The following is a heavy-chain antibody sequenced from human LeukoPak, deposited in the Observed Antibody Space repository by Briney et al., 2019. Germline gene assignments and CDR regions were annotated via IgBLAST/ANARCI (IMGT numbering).Heavy chain of an antibody. CDR1: GGSISSYY. CDR3: ARDLDCSSTSCYDSNWFDP. Sequence: SETLSLTCTVSGGSISSYYWSWIRQPAGKGLEWIGRIYTSGSTNYNPSLKSRVTISVDTSKNQFSLKLSSVTAADTAVYYCARDLDCSSTSCYDSNWFDPWGQGTLVTVSS. J-gene: IGHJ5*02. CDR2: IYTSGST. D-gene: IGHD2-2*01. V-gene: IGHV4-4*07.